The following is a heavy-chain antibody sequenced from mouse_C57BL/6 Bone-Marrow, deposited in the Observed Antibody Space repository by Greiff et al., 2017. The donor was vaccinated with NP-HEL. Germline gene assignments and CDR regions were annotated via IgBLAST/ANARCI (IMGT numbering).Heavy chain of an antibody. V-gene: IGHV1-75*01. Sequence: QVHVKQSGPELVKPGASVKISCKASGYTFTDYYINWVKQRPGQGLEWIGWIFPGSGSTYYNEKFKGKATLTVDKSSSTAYMLLSSLTSEDSAVYFCARRGQLRLRSFDYWGQGTTLTVSS. D-gene: IGHD3-2*02. CDR3: ARRGQLRLRSFDY. CDR1: GYTFTDYY. J-gene: IGHJ2*01. CDR2: IFPGSGST.